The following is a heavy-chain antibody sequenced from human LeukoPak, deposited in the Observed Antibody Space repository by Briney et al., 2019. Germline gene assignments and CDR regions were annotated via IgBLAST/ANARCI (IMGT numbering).Heavy chain of an antibody. V-gene: IGHV1-2*02. CDR3: ARDPATYYDILTGGDYFDY. D-gene: IGHD3-9*01. Sequence: ASVKVSCKASGYTFTGYYMHWVRQAPGQGLEWVGWINPNSGGTNYAQKFQGRVTMTRDTSISTAYMELRSLRSDDTAVYYCARDPATYYDILTGGDYFDYWGQGTLVTVSS. J-gene: IGHJ4*02. CDR1: GYTFTGYY. CDR2: INPNSGGT.